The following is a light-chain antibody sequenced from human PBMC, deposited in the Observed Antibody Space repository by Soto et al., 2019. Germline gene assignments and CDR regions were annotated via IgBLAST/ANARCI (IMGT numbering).Light chain of an antibody. CDR3: QQSYSTPQR. V-gene: IGKV1-39*01. Sequence: DIQMTQSPSSLSASVGDRVTITCRASQSISSYLNWYQQKPGKAPKLLIYAASSLQSGVPSRFSGGGSGTDFTLTISSLQPEYFATYYCQQSYSTPQRFGQGTKADIK. J-gene: IGKJ1*01. CDR2: AAS. CDR1: QSISSY.